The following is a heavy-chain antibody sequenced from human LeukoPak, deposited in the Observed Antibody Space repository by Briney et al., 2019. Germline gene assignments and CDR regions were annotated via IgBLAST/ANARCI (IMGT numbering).Heavy chain of an antibody. CDR3: ARGRLMYYDILTGYSIFDY. CDR2: INHSGST. D-gene: IGHD3-9*01. CDR1: GGSFSGYY. V-gene: IGHV4-34*01. Sequence: SETLSLTCAVYGGSFSGYYWSWIRQPPGKGLEWIGEINHSGSTNYNPSLKSRVTISVDTSKNQFSLILSSVTAADTAVYYCARGRLMYYDILTGYSIFDYWGQGTLVTVSS. J-gene: IGHJ4*02.